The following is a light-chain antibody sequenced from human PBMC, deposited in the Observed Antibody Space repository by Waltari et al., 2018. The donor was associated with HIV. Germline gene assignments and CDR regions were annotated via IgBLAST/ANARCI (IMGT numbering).Light chain of an antibody. V-gene: IGKV4-1*01. CDR3: QQYFVTPFT. CDR2: WAS. Sequence: DIVMTQSPDSLPVSLGERATINCQSSQSVLYISNNQNYLAWYQQKPGQPPKLLIYWASTRESGVPDRFSGSGSGTDFTLTISSLQAEDVAVYYCQQYFVTPFTFGGGTKIQIK. CDR1: QSVLYISNNQNY. J-gene: IGKJ4*01.